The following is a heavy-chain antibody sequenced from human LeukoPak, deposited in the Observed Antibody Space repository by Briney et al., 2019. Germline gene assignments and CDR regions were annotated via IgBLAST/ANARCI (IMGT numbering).Heavy chain of an antibody. CDR1: GGTFSSYG. CDR2: ISAYNGNT. D-gene: IGHD3-3*01. J-gene: IGHJ5*01. CDR3: ARYSTDFWSGYTLES. Sequence: ASVKVSCKASGGTFSSYGISWVRQAPGQGLEWMGWISAYNGNTNYAQKLQGRVTMTTDTSTSTAYMELRSLRSDDTAVYYCARYSTDFWSGYTLESWGQGTLVTVSS. V-gene: IGHV1-18*01.